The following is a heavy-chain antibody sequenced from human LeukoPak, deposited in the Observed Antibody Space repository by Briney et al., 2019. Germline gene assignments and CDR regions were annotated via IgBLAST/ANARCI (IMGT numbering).Heavy chain of an antibody. J-gene: IGHJ4*02. CDR2: IYSSGTT. CDR3: VREGRVATAGAFDC. CDR1: GGSISDYY. V-gene: IGHV4-59*01. Sequence: SETLSLTCSVSGGSISDYYWSWIRQSPEKGLEWIGYIYSSGTTKYNPSLKSRVTILVDTSKNQFSLRLRSVTAADTAMYYCVREGRVATAGAFDCWGQGTLVTVSS. D-gene: IGHD6-13*01.